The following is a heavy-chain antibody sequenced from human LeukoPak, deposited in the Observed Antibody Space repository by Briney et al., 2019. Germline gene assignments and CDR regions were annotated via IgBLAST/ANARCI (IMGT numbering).Heavy chain of an antibody. V-gene: IGHV4-59*01. Sequence: SETLSLTCTVSGGSISSYYWSWTRQPPGKGLEWIGYIYYSGSTNYNPSLKSRVTISVDTSKNQFSLKLSSVTAADTAVYYCARLYYGSGSYYKSDAFDIWGQGTMVTVSS. CDR1: GGSISSYY. CDR3: ARLYYGSGSYYKSDAFDI. CDR2: IYYSGST. J-gene: IGHJ3*02. D-gene: IGHD3-10*01.